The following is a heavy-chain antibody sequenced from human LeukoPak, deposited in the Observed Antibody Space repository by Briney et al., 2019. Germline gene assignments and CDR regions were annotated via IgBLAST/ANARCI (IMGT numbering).Heavy chain of an antibody. J-gene: IGHJ3*02. CDR3: ARDSSGWTYDPTDAFDI. CDR2: ISSSSSTI. V-gene: IGHV3-48*04. CDR1: GFTFSSYS. D-gene: IGHD6-19*01. Sequence: GGSLRLSCAASGFTFSSYSMNWVRQAPGKGLEWVSYISSSSSTIYYADSVKGRFTISRDNAKNSLYLQMNSLRAEDTAVYYCARDSSGWTYDPTDAFDIWGQGTMVAVSS.